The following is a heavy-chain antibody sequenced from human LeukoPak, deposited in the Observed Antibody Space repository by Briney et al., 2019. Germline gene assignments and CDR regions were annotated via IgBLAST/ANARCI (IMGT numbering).Heavy chain of an antibody. CDR2: IRYDGNNQ. J-gene: IGHJ4*02. CDR3: AKDSTPNYDSSADY. D-gene: IGHD3-22*01. Sequence: PGGSLRLSCAASGLIFSSYGMHWVRQAPGKGLERVSFIRYDGNNQYYTDSVKGRFTISRDNSKNTLYLQMNSLRAEDTAVYYCAKDSTPNYDSSADYWGQGTLVTVSS. CDR1: GLIFSSYG. V-gene: IGHV3-30*02.